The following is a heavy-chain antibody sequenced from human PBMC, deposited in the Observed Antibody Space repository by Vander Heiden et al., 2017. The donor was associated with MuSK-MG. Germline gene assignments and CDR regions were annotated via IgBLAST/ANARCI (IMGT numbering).Heavy chain of an antibody. J-gene: IGHJ4*02. V-gene: IGHV3-21*01. CDR2: ISSSSSYI. Sequence: EVQLVESGGGLVKPGGSLRLSCAASGFTFSSYSMNWVRQAPGKGLEWVSSISSSSSYIYYADSVKGRFTISRDNAKNSLYLQMNSLRAEDTAVYYCARVDRGAIFGVVIGYFDYWGQGTLVTVSS. CDR3: ARVDRGAIFGVVIGYFDY. D-gene: IGHD3-3*01. CDR1: GFTFSSYS.